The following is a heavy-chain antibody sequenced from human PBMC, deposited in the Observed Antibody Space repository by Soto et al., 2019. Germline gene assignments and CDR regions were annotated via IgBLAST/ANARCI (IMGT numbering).Heavy chain of an antibody. J-gene: IGHJ6*02. CDR1: GFTFTSSA. CDR3: AAQSSSRYYYYGMDV. CDR2: IVVGSGNT. V-gene: IGHV1-58*01. Sequence: GASVKVSCKASGFTFTSSAVQWVRQARGQRLEWIGWIVVGSGNTNYAQKFQERVTITRDMSTSTAYMELSSLRSEDTAVYYCAAQSSSRYYYYGMDVCGQGTTVTVSS. D-gene: IGHD6-6*01.